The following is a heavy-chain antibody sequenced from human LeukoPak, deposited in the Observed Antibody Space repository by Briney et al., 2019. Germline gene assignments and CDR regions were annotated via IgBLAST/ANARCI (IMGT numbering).Heavy chain of an antibody. V-gene: IGHV4-4*07. CDR3: ARDSTARAYDI. Sequence: SETLSLTCNVSGGSLTSYYWSWIRKPAGKGLEWIGRIYTSGSTNYSPSLKSRIAMSVDTSNNQFSLNLSSVTAADTAVYYCARDSTARAYDIWGQGTMVTVSS. J-gene: IGHJ3*02. D-gene: IGHD2-2*01. CDR1: GGSLTSYY. CDR2: IYTSGST.